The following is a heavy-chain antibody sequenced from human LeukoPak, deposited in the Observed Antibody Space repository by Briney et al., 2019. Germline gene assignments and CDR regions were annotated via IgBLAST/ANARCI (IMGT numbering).Heavy chain of an antibody. J-gene: IGHJ5*02. CDR1: GGSISSYY. CDR2: IYTSGST. D-gene: IGHD3-10*01. Sequence: SETLSLTCTVSGGSISSYYWSWIRQPAGKGLEWIGRIYTSGSTNYNPSLKSRVTMSVDTSKNQFSLKLSSVTAADTAVYYCARGPLWFGELLFYWFDPWGQGTLVTVSS. V-gene: IGHV4-4*07. CDR3: ARGPLWFGELLFYWFDP.